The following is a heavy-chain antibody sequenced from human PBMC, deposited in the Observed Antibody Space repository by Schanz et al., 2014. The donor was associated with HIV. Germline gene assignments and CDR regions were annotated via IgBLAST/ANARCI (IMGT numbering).Heavy chain of an antibody. CDR2: VWYDGSKR. CDR3: AKDAYRSGWFYFDS. Sequence: QVQLVESGGGVVQPGRSLRLSCAASGFIFSSYGMYWVRQAPGKGLEWVAVVWYDGSKRYYADSVKGRFTISRDNSKNTLYLQMNSLRAEDTAVYYCAKDAYRSGWFYFDSWGQGTPVTVSS. CDR1: GFIFSSYG. D-gene: IGHD6-19*01. V-gene: IGHV3-33*06. J-gene: IGHJ4*02.